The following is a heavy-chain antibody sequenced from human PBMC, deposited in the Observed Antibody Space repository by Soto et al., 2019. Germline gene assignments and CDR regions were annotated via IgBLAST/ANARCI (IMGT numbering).Heavy chain of an antibody. D-gene: IGHD1-1*01. Sequence: PSETLSLTCTVSGGSISSYYWSWIRQPPGKGLEWIGYIYYSGSTNYNPSLKSRVTISVDTSKNQFSLKLISVTGADPAIYYCAREGGYVDYWGQGTLVTVSS. CDR1: GGSISSYY. CDR2: IYYSGST. CDR3: AREGGYVDY. V-gene: IGHV4-59*12. J-gene: IGHJ4*02.